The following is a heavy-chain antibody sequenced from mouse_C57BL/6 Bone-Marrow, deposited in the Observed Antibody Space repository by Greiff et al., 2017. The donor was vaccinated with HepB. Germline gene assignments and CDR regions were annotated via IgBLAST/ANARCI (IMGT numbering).Heavy chain of an antibody. D-gene: IGHD1-1*01. V-gene: IGHV7-1*01. CDR2: SRNKANDYTT. CDR1: GFTFSDFY. J-gene: IGHJ4*01. Sequence: EVNLVESGGGLVQSGRSLRLSCATSGFTFSDFYMEWVRQAPGKGLEWIAASRNKANDYTTEYSASVKGRFIVSRDTSQSILYLQMNALRAEDTAIYYCARDAGLRKGYYAMDYWGQVTSVTVSS. CDR3: ARDAGLRKGYYAMDY.